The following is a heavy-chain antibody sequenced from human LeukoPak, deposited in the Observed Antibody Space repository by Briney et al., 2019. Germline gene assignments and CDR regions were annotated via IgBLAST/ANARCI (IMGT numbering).Heavy chain of an antibody. CDR3: AELGITMIGGV. Sequence: GGSLRLSCAASGFTFSNYGMSWVRQPPGKGLEWVSSISGSEDTTYYADSVKGRFTISRDNSKNSLYLQMNSLRAEDTAVYYCAELGITMIGGVWGKGTTVTISS. V-gene: IGHV3-23*01. CDR1: GFTFSNYG. D-gene: IGHD3-10*02. CDR2: ISGSEDTT. J-gene: IGHJ6*04.